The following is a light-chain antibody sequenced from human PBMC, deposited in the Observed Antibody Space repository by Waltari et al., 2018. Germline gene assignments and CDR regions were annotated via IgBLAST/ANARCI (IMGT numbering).Light chain of an antibody. CDR1: QNIHTNF. CDR2: GAS. CDR3: QQYSRPSYT. V-gene: IGKV3-20*01. J-gene: IGKJ2*01. Sequence: EIVLTQSPGTLSLSPGERATLSCRASQNIHTNFLTWYQQKPGQAPRLLIYGASSRATDIPDRFSGSGSGTDFTLTISRLEPEDIAVYYCQQYSRPSYTFGQGTKLEIK.